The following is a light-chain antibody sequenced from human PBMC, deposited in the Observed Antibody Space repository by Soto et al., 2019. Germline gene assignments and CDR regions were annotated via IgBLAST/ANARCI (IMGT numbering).Light chain of an antibody. V-gene: IGKV1-5*01. CDR3: QQYNSYPFP. CDR1: QSISSW. Sequence: DIQMTQSPSTLSASVGDRVTITCRASQSISSWLAWYQQKPGKAPKLLIYDASSLEGGVPSRFSGSGSGTEFTLPVSVLQPDDFATYYCQQYNSYPFPFGPGTKVDIK. CDR2: DAS. J-gene: IGKJ3*01.